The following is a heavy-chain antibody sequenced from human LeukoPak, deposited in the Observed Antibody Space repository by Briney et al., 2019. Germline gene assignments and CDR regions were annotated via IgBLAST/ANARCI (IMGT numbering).Heavy chain of an antibody. CDR3: ARVLYDYYDSSGLNAFDI. D-gene: IGHD3-22*01. CDR2: ISGSGST. Sequence: SETLSLTCTVSGGSINSGSYYWSWIRQPAGKGLEWIGRISGSGSTNYNPSLKSRVSMSVDTSKNQFSLKLSSVTAADTAVYYCARVLYDYYDSSGLNAFDIWGQGTMVTVSS. J-gene: IGHJ3*02. V-gene: IGHV4-61*02. CDR1: GGSINSGSYY.